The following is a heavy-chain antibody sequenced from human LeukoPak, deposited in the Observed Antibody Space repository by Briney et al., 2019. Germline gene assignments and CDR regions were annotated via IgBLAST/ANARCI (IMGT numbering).Heavy chain of an antibody. CDR2: ISSSGTTI. J-gene: IGHJ4*02. D-gene: IGHD3-9*01. CDR3: ARASIFSRSFDY. CDR1: GFTFSSYE. V-gene: IGHV3-48*03. Sequence: GGSLRLSCAASGFTFSSYEMNWVRQAPGKGLEWLSYISSSGTTIYYADSVKGRFTISRDNAKNSLYLQMNSLRVEDTAVYYCARASIFSRSFDYRGQGTLVTVS.